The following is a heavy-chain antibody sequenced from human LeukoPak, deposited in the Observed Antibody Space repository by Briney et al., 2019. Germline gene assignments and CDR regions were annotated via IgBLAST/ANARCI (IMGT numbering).Heavy chain of an antibody. J-gene: IGHJ6*02. V-gene: IGHV1-69*05. CDR2: IIPILGTE. Sequence: AVTVSYKGSGGTFIKYVIRWVRQAPGQGREWMGGIIPILGTENYAQKFQGRGTITTDEVKSTGYMEVSRLRGGEQDVYYCARPPRKVRGVSSLSYYYYGMSVWGQGTTVTVSS. CDR3: ARPPRKVRGVSSLSYYYYGMSV. D-gene: IGHD3-10*01. CDR1: GGTFIKYV.